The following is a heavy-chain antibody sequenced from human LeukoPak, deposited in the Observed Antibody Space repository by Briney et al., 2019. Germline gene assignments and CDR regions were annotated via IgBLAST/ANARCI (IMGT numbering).Heavy chain of an antibody. J-gene: IGHJ3*02. V-gene: IGHV4-59*01. CDR2: IYYSGST. D-gene: IGHD6-19*01. CDR3: ARGYGIAVAHGAFDI. CDR1: GGSISSYY. Sequence: ASETLSLTCTVSGGSISSYYWSWIRQPPGKGLEWIGYIYYSGSTNYNPSLKSRVTISVDTSKNQFSLKLSSVTAADTAVYYCARGYGIAVAHGAFDIWGQGTMVTVSS.